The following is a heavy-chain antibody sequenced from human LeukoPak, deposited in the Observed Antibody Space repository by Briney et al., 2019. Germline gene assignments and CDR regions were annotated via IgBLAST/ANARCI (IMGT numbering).Heavy chain of an antibody. Sequence: GGSLRLSCAASGFTFSPYWMNWVRRAPGKGLEWVANIKQDGSEKNYVDSVKGRFTISRDNAKNSLYLQMNNLRVEDTAMYYCAGGTGFIIKDWGQGTLVTVSS. CDR2: IKQDGSEK. J-gene: IGHJ4*02. D-gene: IGHD3-9*01. CDR1: GFTFSPYW. CDR3: AGGTGFIIKD. V-gene: IGHV3-7*03.